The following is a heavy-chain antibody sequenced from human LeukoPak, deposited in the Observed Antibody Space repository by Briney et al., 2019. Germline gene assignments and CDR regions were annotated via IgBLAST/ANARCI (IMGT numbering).Heavy chain of an antibody. J-gene: IGHJ5*02. CDR2: INPNSGGT. Sequence: ASVKVSCKASGYTFTGYYMHWVRQAPGQGLEWMGRINPNSGGTNYAQKFQGRVTMTRDTSISTAYMELSRLRSDDKAVYYGARDRRITMIVGGNWFDPWGQGTLVTVSS. CDR1: GYTFTGYY. CDR3: ARDRRITMIVGGNWFDP. D-gene: IGHD3-22*01. V-gene: IGHV1-2*06.